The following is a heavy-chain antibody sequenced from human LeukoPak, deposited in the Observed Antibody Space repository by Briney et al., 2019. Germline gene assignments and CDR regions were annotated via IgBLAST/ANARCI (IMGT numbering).Heavy chain of an antibody. D-gene: IGHD2-2*01. V-gene: IGHV3-23*01. CDR1: GFTFSSYA. J-gene: IGHJ4*02. CDR2: ISGSGGST. CDR3: AKGGYCSSTNCPFDY. Sequence: GGSLRLSCAAPGFTFSSYAMSWVRQAPGKGLEWVSGISGSGGSTYYADSVKGRFTISRDNSKNTLYLQMNSLRAEDTAVYYCAKGGYCSSTNCPFDYWGQGALVTVSS.